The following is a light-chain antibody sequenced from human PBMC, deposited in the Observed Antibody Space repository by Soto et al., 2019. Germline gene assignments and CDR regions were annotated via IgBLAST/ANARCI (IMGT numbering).Light chain of an antibody. J-gene: IGKJ5*01. Sequence: EIVLTQSPGTLSLSPGERATLSCRASQSVSSSYLAWYQQKPGQAPRLLIYGPSSRATGIPARFSRSGSGTDFTLTISSLEPEDFAVYYCQQRSNWPTFGLGTRREIK. CDR1: QSVSSSY. CDR3: QQRSNWPT. CDR2: GPS. V-gene: IGKV3D-20*02.